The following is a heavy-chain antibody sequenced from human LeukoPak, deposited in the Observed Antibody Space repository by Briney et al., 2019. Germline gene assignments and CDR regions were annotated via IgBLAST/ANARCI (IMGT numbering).Heavy chain of an antibody. CDR3: ARLSIVVLTAPAI. Sequence: PGGSLRLSCAASGFPFSSYWMNWVRQAPGKGLEWVANIKHDGSEKYYVDSVKGRFTISRDNAKNSLFLQMNSLRVEDTAVYYCARLSIVVLTAPAIWGQGTMVTVSS. CDR2: IKHDGSEK. V-gene: IGHV3-7*01. D-gene: IGHD2-21*02. CDR1: GFPFSSYW. J-gene: IGHJ3*02.